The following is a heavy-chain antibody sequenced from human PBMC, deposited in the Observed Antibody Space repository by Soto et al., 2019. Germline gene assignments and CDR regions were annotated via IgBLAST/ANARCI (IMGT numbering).Heavy chain of an antibody. V-gene: IGHV1-69*13. Sequence: SVKVSCKVSGYTLTELSMHWVRQAPGKGLEWMGGIIPIFGTANYAQKFQGRVTITADESTSTAYMELSSLRSEDTAVYYCARVVEVGATIYYFDYWGQGTLVTVSS. D-gene: IGHD1-26*01. CDR2: IIPIFGTA. CDR1: GYTLTELS. CDR3: ARVVEVGATIYYFDY. J-gene: IGHJ4*02.